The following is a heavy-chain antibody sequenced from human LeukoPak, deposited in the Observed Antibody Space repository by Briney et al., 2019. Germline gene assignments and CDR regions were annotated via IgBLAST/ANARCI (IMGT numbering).Heavy chain of an antibody. D-gene: IGHD3-22*01. V-gene: IGHV4-61*01. CDR3: ARENDSIGRDWFDP. Sequence: TSETLSLTCTVSGGSVSSGSYYGSWIRQPPGKGLEWIGYIYYSGSTNYNPSLKSRVTISVDTSKNQFSLKLSSVTAADTAVYYCARENDSIGRDWFDPWGQGTLVTVSS. CDR2: IYYSGST. J-gene: IGHJ5*02. CDR1: GGSVSSGSYY.